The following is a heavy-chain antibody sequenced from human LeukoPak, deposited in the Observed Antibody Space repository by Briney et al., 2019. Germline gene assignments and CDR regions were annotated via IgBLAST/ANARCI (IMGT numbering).Heavy chain of an antibody. CDR2: IYYSGST. Sequence: PWETLSLTCTVSGGSISSHYWSWIRQPPGKGLEWIGYIYYSGSTNYNPSLKSRVTISVDTSKNQFSLKLSSVTAADTAVYYCARGSYSGYAYFDYWGLGTLVTVSS. V-gene: IGHV4-59*11. CDR1: GGSISSHY. J-gene: IGHJ4*02. CDR3: ARGSYSGYAYFDY. D-gene: IGHD5-12*01.